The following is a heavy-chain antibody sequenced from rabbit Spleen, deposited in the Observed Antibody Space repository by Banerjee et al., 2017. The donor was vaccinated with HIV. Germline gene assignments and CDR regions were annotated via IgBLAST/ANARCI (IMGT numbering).Heavy chain of an antibody. J-gene: IGHJ6*01. Sequence: QSLEESGGDLVKPGASLTLTCTASGFSFSSSDYMCWVRQAPGKGLEWIACIDTSDGDTDYANWAKGRFTISKTSSTTVTLQMTSLTAADTATYFCARDTSSSFSSYGMDLWGQGTLVTVS. CDR3: ARDTSSSFSSYGMDL. CDR1: GFSFSSSDY. V-gene: IGHV1S40*01. CDR2: IDTSDGDT. D-gene: IGHD1-1*01.